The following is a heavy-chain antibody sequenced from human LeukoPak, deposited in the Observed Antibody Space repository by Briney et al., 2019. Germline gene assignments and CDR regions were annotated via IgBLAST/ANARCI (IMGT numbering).Heavy chain of an antibody. J-gene: IGHJ3*02. Sequence: GGSLRLSCTASGFTFAGYGMHWVRQAPGKGLEWVALIIYDGSNKYHVDSVKGRFTVSRDNSKNTLYLQMNSLRAEDTAVYYCVKVPRSGCCAFDIWGLGIMVTVSS. CDR3: VKVPRSGCCAFDI. CDR2: IIYDGSNK. D-gene: IGHD6-19*01. V-gene: IGHV3-30*18. CDR1: GFTFAGYG.